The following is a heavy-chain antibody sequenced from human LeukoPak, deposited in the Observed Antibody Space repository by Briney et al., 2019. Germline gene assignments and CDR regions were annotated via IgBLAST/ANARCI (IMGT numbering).Heavy chain of an antibody. CDR2: INHSGYT. CDR3: SRQVVGNDY. V-gene: IGHV4-34*01. CDR1: GESPFRSYH. Sequence: PSETLSLTHAVYGESPFRSYHWSWIRQTPGGALDWIGEINHSGYTHYNPSPKSRDTLSIDTSKHQLYLRVTSVTSADTGVYYCSRQVVGNDYCGQGNLGTVSS. D-gene: IGHD3-22*01. J-gene: IGHJ4*02.